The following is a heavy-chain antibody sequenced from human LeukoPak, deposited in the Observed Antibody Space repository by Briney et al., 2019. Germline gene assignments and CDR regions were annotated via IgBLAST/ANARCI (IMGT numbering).Heavy chain of an antibody. J-gene: IGHJ4*02. D-gene: IGHD1-20*01. CDR1: GGSFSGYY. Sequence: SETLSLTCAVYGGSFSGYYWSWIRQPPGKGLEWIGEINHSGSTNYNPSLKSRVTISVDTSKNQFSLKLSSVTAADTAVYYCAKEKKLYNWNAGSPIDYWGQGTLVTVSS. CDR2: INHSGST. CDR3: AKEKKLYNWNAGSPIDY. V-gene: IGHV4-34*01.